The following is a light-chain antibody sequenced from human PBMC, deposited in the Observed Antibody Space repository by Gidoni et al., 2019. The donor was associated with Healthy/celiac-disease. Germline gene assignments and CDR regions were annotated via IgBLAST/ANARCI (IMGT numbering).Light chain of an antibody. V-gene: IGKV4-1*01. Sequence: DIVMTQSPDPLAVSLGERATINCKSSQSVLYSSNNKNYLAWYQQKPGQPPKLLIYWASPRESGVPDRFSGSGSGTDFTLTISSLQAEDVAVYYCQQYYSTPQTFGQGTKVEIK. J-gene: IGKJ1*01. CDR1: QSVLYSSNNKNY. CDR2: WAS. CDR3: QQYYSTPQT.